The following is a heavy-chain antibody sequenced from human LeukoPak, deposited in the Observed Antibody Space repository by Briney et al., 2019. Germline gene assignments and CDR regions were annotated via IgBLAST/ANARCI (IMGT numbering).Heavy chain of an antibody. J-gene: IGHJ5*02. CDR2: IIPIFGIA. CDR3: ARDPFPGDCGGGSCYSPHNWFDP. Sequence: SVKVSCKASGGTFSSYAISWVRQAPGQGLEWMGRIIPIFGIANYAQKFQGRVTITADKSTSTAYMELSSLRSEDTAVYYCARDPFPGDCGGGSCYSPHNWFDPWGQGTLVTVSS. CDR1: GGTFSSYA. V-gene: IGHV1-69*04. D-gene: IGHD2-15*01.